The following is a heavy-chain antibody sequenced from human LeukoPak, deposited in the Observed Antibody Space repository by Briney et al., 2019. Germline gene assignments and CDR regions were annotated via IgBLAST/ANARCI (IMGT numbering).Heavy chain of an antibody. CDR3: AKEGVLRFLEWLFHY. CDR1: GFTFSSYG. V-gene: IGHV3-33*06. CDR2: IWYDGSNK. Sequence: GGSLRLSCAASGFTFSSYGMPWVRLAPGKGLEWVAVIWYDGSNKYYADSVKGRFTISRDNSKNTLYLQMNSLRAEDTAVYYCAKEGVLRFLEWLFHYWGQGTLVTVSS. J-gene: IGHJ4*02. D-gene: IGHD3-3*01.